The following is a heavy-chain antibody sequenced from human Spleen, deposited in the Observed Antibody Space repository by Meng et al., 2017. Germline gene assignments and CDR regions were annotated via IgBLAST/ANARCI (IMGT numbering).Heavy chain of an antibody. D-gene: IGHD3-10*01. CDR3: ARGNGDLAFDI. V-gene: IGHV4-39*07. CDR1: GGSITSTSSY. Sequence: QLHLQESGPGLVKPSETLSLTCTISGGSITSTSSYWGWVRQPPGKGLEWIGEINHSGSTNYNPSLKSRVTISVDTSKNQFSLKLSSVTAADTAVYYCARGNGDLAFDIWGQGTMVTVSS. CDR2: INHSGST. J-gene: IGHJ3*02.